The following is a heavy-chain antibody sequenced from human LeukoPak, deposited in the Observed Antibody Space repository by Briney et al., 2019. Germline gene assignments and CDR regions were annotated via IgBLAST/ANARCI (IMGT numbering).Heavy chain of an antibody. V-gene: IGHV3-30-3*01. CDR3: ARAPGGSYGSGPFDY. D-gene: IGHD1-26*01. CDR2: ISYDGSNK. J-gene: IGHJ4*01. Sequence: TGGSLRLSCAASGFTFSSYAMHWVRQAPGKGLEWVAVISYDGSNKYYADSVKGRFTISRDNSKNTLYLQMNSLRAEDTAVYYCARAPGGSYGSGPFDYWGXGTLVTVSS. CDR1: GFTFSSYA.